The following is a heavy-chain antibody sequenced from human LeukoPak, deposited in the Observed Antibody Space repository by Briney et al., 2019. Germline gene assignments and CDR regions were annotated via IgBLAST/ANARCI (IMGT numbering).Heavy chain of an antibody. Sequence: ASVKVSCKASGYTFTGYYMYWVRQAPGQGLEWMGRINPNSGGTNYAQKFQGRVTMTRDTSISTAYMELSRLRSDDTAVYYCATAAAGTGFDYWGQGTLVTVSS. J-gene: IGHJ4*02. CDR1: GYTFTGYY. V-gene: IGHV1-2*06. CDR3: ATAAAGTGFDY. CDR2: INPNSGGT. D-gene: IGHD6-13*01.